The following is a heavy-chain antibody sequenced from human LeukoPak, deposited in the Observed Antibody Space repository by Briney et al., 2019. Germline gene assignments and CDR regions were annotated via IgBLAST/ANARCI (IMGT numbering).Heavy chain of an antibody. Sequence: GESLRISCKGSGYSFTSYWIGWVRQMPGKGLECLGIIYPGNSDTKYSPSFQGQVTISGDKSISTAYLQWSSLKASDTAMYYCAIVSVPGTRYFYYGMDVWGQGTTVTVSS. CDR3: AIVSVPGTRYFYYGMDV. CDR1: GYSFTSYW. CDR2: IYPGNSDT. D-gene: IGHD6-19*01. V-gene: IGHV5-51*01. J-gene: IGHJ6*02.